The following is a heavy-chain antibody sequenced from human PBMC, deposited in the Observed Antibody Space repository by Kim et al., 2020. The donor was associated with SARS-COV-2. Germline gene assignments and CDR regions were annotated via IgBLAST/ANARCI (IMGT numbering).Heavy chain of an antibody. CDR3: ARHYGSGSYYNGAFDI. D-gene: IGHD3-10*01. CDR1: GGSISSSSYY. J-gene: IGHJ3*02. Sequence: SETLSLTCTVSGGSISSSSYYWGWIRQPPGKGLEWIGSIYYSGSTYYNPSLKSRVTISVDTSKNQFSLKLSSVTAADTAVYYCARHYGSGSYYNGAFDIWGQGTMVTVSS. CDR2: IYYSGST. V-gene: IGHV4-39*07.